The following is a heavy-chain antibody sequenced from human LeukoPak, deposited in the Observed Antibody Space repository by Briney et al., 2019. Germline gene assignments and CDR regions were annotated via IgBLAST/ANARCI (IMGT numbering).Heavy chain of an antibody. CDR3: ARDRVGQQLVGRKNNYYYMDV. D-gene: IGHD6-13*01. V-gene: IGHV1-46*01. J-gene: IGHJ6*03. CDR2: INPSGGST. Sequence: ASVKLSCKASGYTFTSYYMHWVRQAPGQGLEWMGIINPSGGSTSYAQKFQGRVTMTRDMSTRTVYMELSSLRSEDTAVYYCARDRVGQQLVGRKNNYYYMDVWGKGTTVTISS. CDR1: GYTFTSYY.